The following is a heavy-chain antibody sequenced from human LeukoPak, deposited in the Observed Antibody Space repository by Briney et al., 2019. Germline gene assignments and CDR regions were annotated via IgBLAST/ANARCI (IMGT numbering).Heavy chain of an antibody. CDR2: ISYDGSNK. CDR3: TTEGYSGYDPFDY. Sequence: GRSLRLSCAASGFTFSSYAMQWVCQAPRKGLEWGSVISYDGSNKYYADSVKGRFTISRDNSKNTLYLQMNSLKTEDTAVYWCTTEGYSGYDPFDYWGEGTLVTVSS. D-gene: IGHD5-12*01. V-gene: IGHV3-30-3*01. CDR1: GFTFSSYA. J-gene: IGHJ4*02.